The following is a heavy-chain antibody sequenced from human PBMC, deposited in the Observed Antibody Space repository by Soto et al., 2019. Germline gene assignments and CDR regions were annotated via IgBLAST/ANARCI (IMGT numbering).Heavy chain of an antibody. CDR2: IGPSDSYT. CDR1: GYSFTSYW. Sequence: GESLKISCKGSGYSFTSYWISWVRQMPGKGLEWMGRIGPSDSYTNYSPSFQGHVTISADKSISTAYLQWSSLKASDTAMYYCARQTASRTTATTGYYYGMDVWGQGTTVTVSS. J-gene: IGHJ6*02. V-gene: IGHV5-10-1*01. CDR3: ARQTASRTTATTGYYYGMDV. D-gene: IGHD4-4*01.